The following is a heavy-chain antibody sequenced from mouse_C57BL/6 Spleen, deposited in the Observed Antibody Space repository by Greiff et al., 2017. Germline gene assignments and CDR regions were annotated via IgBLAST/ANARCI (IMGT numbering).Heavy chain of an antibody. D-gene: IGHD2-4*01. J-gene: IGHJ2*01. Sequence: VQLQQSGPELVKPGASVKLSCKASGYAFSSSWMNWVKQRPGKGLEWIGRINPGDGDTNYNGKFKGKATLTADKSSSTAYMQLSSLTSEDSAVXFCARSGYYDYDVNYWGQGTTLTVSS. CDR1: GYAFSSSW. V-gene: IGHV1-82*01. CDR3: ARSGYYDYDVNY. CDR2: INPGDGDT.